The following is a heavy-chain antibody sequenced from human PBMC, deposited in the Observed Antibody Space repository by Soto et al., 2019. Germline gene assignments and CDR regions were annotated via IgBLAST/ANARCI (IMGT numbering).Heavy chain of an antibody. V-gene: IGHV3-33*01. CDR3: ARDRYSYDSRAYQGVDWYFDL. CDR1: GFIFSNYG. Sequence: QVQLVESGGGVVQPGRSLRLSCAASGFIFSNYGMHWVRQAPGKGLEWVAVIWYDGSHESYADSVKGRFTISRDNSKNTLFLQMNNLRAEDTAVYYCARDRYSYDSRAYQGVDWYFDLWGRGTLVTVSS. D-gene: IGHD3-22*01. CDR2: IWYDGSHE. J-gene: IGHJ2*01.